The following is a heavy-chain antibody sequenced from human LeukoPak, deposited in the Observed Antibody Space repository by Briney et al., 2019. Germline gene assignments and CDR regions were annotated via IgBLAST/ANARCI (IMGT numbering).Heavy chain of an antibody. CDR2: IYYSGST. Sequence: SETLSLTCTVSGGSISSYYWSWIRQPPGKGLEWIGYIYYSGSTNYNPSLKSRVTISVDTSKDQFSLKLSSVTAADTAVYYRARDRGYYTGYNWFDPWGQGTLVTVSS. CDR1: GGSISSYY. V-gene: IGHV4-59*01. J-gene: IGHJ5*02. CDR3: ARDRGYYTGYNWFDP. D-gene: IGHD3-3*01.